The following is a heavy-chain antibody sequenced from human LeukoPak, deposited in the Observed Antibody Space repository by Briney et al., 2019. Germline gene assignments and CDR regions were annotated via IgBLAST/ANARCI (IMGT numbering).Heavy chain of an antibody. V-gene: IGHV5-51*01. CDR2: IYPGDSDT. D-gene: IGHD6-13*01. Sequence: GESLKISCKGSGYSFTSYWIGWVRQMPGKGLEWMGIIYPGDSDTRYSPSLQGQVTISADKSISTAYLQWSSLKASDTAMYYCARQGYGSSWYLAREQYYFDYWGQGTLVTVSS. CDR1: GYSFTSYW. J-gene: IGHJ4*02. CDR3: ARQGYGSSWYLAREQYYFDY.